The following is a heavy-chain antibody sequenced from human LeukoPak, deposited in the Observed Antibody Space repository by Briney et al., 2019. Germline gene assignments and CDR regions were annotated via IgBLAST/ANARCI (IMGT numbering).Heavy chain of an antibody. Sequence: PSETLSLTCTVSGGSISSYYWSWIRQPPGKGLEWIGYIYYSGSTNYNPSLKSRVTISVDTSKNQFSLKLSSVTAADTAVYYCARDRGYYDSSGYPLHYYFDYWGQGTLVTVSS. J-gene: IGHJ4*02. CDR3: ARDRGYYDSSGYPLHYYFDY. CDR1: GGSISSYY. D-gene: IGHD3-22*01. CDR2: IYYSGST. V-gene: IGHV4-59*01.